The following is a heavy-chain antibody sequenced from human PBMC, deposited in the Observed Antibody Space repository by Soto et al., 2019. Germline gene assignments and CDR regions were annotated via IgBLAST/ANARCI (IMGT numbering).Heavy chain of an antibody. J-gene: IGHJ6*02. CDR2: IYYTGST. CDR3: ARLQFYDFWSGSVPTDV. D-gene: IGHD3-3*01. Sequence: KASETLSLTCTVSGGSVSSGSHQWSWIRQSPGKGLEWIGYIYYTGSTDYNPSLKSRGTISVDTSKNQFSLKLTSVTAADTALYFCARLQFYDFWSGSVPTDVWGQGTTVTVSS. CDR1: GGSVSSGSHQ. V-gene: IGHV4-61*01.